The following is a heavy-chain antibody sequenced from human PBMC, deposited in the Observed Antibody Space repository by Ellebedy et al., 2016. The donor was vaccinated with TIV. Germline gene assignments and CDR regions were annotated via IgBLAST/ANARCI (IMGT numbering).Heavy chain of an antibody. CDR2: ISAYNGNT. D-gene: IGHD5-18*01. V-gene: IGHV1-18*01. CDR3: ACRGYSYGLGLLRDY. J-gene: IGHJ4*02. Sequence: ASVKVSXXASGGTFSSYAISWVRQAPGQGLEWMGWISAYNGNTNYAQKLQGRVTMTTDTSTSTAYMELRSLRSDDTAVYYCACRGYSYGLGLLRDYWGQGTLVTVSS. CDR1: GGTFSSYA.